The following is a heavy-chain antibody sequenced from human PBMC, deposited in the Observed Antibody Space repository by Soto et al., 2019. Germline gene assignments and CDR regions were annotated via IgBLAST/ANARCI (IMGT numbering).Heavy chain of an antibody. CDR3: ARVVVVVVAATKYYYYGMDV. Sequence: PSETMSLTCAVSGGSISSSNGWSWVRQPPGKGLEWIGEIYHSGSTNYNPSLKSRVTISVDKSKNQFSLKLSSVTAADTAVYYCARVVVVVVAATKYYYYGMDVWGQGTTVTVSS. CDR2: IYHSGST. V-gene: IGHV4-4*02. J-gene: IGHJ6*02. D-gene: IGHD2-15*01. CDR1: GGSISSSNG.